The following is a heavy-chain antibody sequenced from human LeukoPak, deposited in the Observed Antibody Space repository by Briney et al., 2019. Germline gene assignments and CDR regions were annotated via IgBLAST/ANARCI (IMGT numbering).Heavy chain of an antibody. J-gene: IGHJ4*02. V-gene: IGHV3-64D*06. Sequence: PGGSLRLSCSASGFTFSSFVMHWGRQAPGKGLKYVSAISSNGRSTSYADSVKGRFTISRDNSKNTLYLQMSSLRPEDTAVYYCVKDTVYDILTGYFNFEYWGQGTLVTVSS. D-gene: IGHD3-9*01. CDR1: GFTFSSFV. CDR2: ISSNGRST. CDR3: VKDTVYDILTGYFNFEY.